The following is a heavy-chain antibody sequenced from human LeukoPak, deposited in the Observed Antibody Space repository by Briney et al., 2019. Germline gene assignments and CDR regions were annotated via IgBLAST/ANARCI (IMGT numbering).Heavy chain of an antibody. CDR2: VYGGDNT. Sequence: GGSLRLSCAASGFTVSDNYMSWVRQAPGKGLEWVSVVYGGDNTYYAGSVKGRFTISRDNSKNMVYLQMNSLRADDTAVYYCAKSVVVITFRFDDWGQGALVTVSS. CDR1: GFTVSDNY. CDR3: AKSVVVITFRFDD. D-gene: IGHD2-15*01. J-gene: IGHJ4*02. V-gene: IGHV3-53*01.